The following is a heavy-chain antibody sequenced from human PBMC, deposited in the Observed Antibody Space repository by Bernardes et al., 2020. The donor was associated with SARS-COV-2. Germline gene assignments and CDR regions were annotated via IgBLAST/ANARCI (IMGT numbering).Heavy chain of an antibody. Sequence: LSLTCTVSGGSISSCDYYWSWIRPPPGKGLEWIWYIYYSCSTYYNPSLKSRVTISVDTSKNQFSLKLSSVTAADTAVYYCARAQTSITMIVVVIDAFDIWGKGTMVTVSS. CDR3: ARAQTSITMIVVVIDAFDI. D-gene: IGHD3-22*01. J-gene: IGHJ3*02. V-gene: IGHV4-30-4*01. CDR2: IYYSCST. CDR1: GGSISSCDYY.